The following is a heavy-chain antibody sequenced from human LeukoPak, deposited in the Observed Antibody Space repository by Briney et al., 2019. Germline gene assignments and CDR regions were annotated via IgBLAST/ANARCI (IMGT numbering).Heavy chain of an antibody. V-gene: IGHV6-1*01. J-gene: IGHJ4*02. Sequence: SQTLSLTFAISGDSVSINSAAWNWIRQSPSRGLEWLGRTYYRSKWYNDYAVSVKSRITINPDTSKNQFSLQLHPVTPEDTAVYYCARGSGAQLNYWGQGTLVTVSS. CDR3: ARGSGAQLNY. D-gene: IGHD6-13*01. CDR1: GDSVSINSAA. CDR2: TYYRSKWYN.